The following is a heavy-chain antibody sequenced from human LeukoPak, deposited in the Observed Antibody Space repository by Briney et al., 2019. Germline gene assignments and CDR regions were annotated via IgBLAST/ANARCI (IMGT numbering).Heavy chain of an antibody. D-gene: IGHD4-17*01. CDR3: ARVIGSYGDSAY. CDR1: GFTFRSFS. J-gene: IGHJ4*02. V-gene: IGHV3-48*02. CDR2: ITSTSGST. Sequence: GGSLRLSCAAAGFTFRSFSMNWVRQAPGKGLEWISYITSTSGSTYYADSVKGRFTISRDNAKNSLYLQMDSLRDEDTALYYCARVIGSYGDSAYWGQGTLVTVSS.